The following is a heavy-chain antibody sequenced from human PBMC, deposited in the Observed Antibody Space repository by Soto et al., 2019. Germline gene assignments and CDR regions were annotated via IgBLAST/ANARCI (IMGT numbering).Heavy chain of an antibody. D-gene: IGHD1-1*01. Sequence: ASVKVSCKTSGYTFTDYILHWVRQAPGQGLEWMGSINPRNGDAVSAQKFQARVTLTRDASTTTAYMELIRLTSPDTAVYYCARHRFTSGSDYFDYWGQGTVVTASS. J-gene: IGHJ4*02. CDR3: ARHRFTSGSDYFDY. V-gene: IGHV1-2*02. CDR1: GYTFTDYI. CDR2: INPRNGDA.